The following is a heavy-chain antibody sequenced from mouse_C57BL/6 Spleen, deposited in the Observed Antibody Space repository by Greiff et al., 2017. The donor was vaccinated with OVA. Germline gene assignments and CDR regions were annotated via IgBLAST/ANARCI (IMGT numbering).Heavy chain of an antibody. CDR3: ARWDYDRGDC. J-gene: IGHJ2*01. CDR2: INPGSGGT. D-gene: IGHD2-4*01. V-gene: IGHV1-54*01. Sequence: QVQLKESGAELVRPGTAVKVSCKASGYAFTNYLIEWVMQRPGQGLEWIGVINPGSGGTNYNEKFKGKAALTADKSSNTAYMQLSSLTSEDSAVYFCARWDYDRGDCWGQGATLTVAS. CDR1: GYAFTNYL.